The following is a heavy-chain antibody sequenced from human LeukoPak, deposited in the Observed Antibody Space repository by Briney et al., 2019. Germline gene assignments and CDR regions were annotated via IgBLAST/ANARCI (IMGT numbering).Heavy chain of an antibody. V-gene: IGHV3-53*01. CDR2: IYSGGRT. D-gene: IGHD3-22*01. Sequence: PGGSLRLSCAASGFIVSNNDMSWVRQAPGKALEWVSLIYSGGRTYYADSVKGRFNISRDNSKNTLYLQMNSLRGEDTAVYYCARGCFYDRSPYCPFDYWGQGTLVTVSS. CDR3: ARGCFYDRSPYCPFDY. CDR1: GFIVSNND. J-gene: IGHJ4*02.